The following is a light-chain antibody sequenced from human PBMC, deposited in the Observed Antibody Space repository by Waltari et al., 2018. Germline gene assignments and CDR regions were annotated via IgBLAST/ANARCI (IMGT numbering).Light chain of an antibody. CDR1: QGVRND. CDR2: AAS. CDR3: LQDYGYPRT. Sequence: AIQMTQSPSSLSASIGDRVTITCRASQGVRNDVGWYQQKPGKAPKLLVYAASTLHIGVPSRFSGSGSDTDFTLTVTSLQPEDFATYYCLQDYGYPRTFGQGTRVEIK. V-gene: IGKV1-6*01. J-gene: IGKJ1*01.